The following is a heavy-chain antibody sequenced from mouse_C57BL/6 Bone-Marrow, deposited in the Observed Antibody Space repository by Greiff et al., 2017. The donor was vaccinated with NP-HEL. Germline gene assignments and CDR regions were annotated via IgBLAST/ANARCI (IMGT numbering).Heavy chain of an antibody. CDR3: TIHIHYYGSSPVDFDY. V-gene: IGHV14-4*01. Sequence: EVQLQQSGAELVRPGASVKLSCTASGFNIKDDYMHWVKQRPEQGLEWIRWIDPENGDTEYASKFQGKATITADTSSNTAYLQLSSLTSEDTAVYYCTIHIHYYGSSPVDFDYWGQGTTLTVSS. CDR2: IDPENGDT. CDR1: GFNIKDDY. J-gene: IGHJ2*01. D-gene: IGHD1-1*01.